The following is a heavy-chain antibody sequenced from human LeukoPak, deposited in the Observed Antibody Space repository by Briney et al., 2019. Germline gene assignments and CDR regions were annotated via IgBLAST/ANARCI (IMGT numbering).Heavy chain of an antibody. J-gene: IGHJ4*02. CDR1: GFTFSSSA. V-gene: IGHV3-23*01. Sequence: GGSLRLSCAASGFTFSSSAMSWVRQAPGKGLEWVSAISNNGGYTYYADSAQGRFTISRDNSKSTLCLQMNSLRAEDTAVYYCARDLAWGGYWGQGTLVTVSS. D-gene: IGHD7-27*01. CDR2: ISNNGGYT. CDR3: ARDLAWGGY.